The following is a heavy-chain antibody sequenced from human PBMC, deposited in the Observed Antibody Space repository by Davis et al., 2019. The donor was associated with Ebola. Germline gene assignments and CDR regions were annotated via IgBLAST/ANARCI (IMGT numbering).Heavy chain of an antibody. CDR1: GFTFSSYS. CDR2: ISSSSSYI. D-gene: IGHD6-19*01. V-gene: IGHV3-21*01. CDR3: ARGGSSGWYY. Sequence: SLNIPCAASGFTFSSYSMNWVRQAPGKGLEWVSSISSSSSYIYYADSVKGRFTISRDNAKNSLYLQMNSLRAEDTAVYYCARGGSSGWYYWGQGTLVTVSS. J-gene: IGHJ4*02.